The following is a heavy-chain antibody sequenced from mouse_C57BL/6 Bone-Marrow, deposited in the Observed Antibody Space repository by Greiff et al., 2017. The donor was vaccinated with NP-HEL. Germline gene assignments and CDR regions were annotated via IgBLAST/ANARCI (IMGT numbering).Heavy chain of an antibody. J-gene: IGHJ1*03. CDR1: GYTFTSYW. D-gene: IGHD2-4*01. CDR2: IDPSDSYT. Sequence: QVQLKQPGAELVKPGASVKLSCKASGYTFTSYWMQWVKQRPGQGLEWIGEIDPSDSYTNYNQKFKGKATLTVDTSSSTAYMQLSSLTSEDSAVYYCASGGGLRVWGTGTTVTVSS. CDR3: ASGGGLRV. V-gene: IGHV1-50*01.